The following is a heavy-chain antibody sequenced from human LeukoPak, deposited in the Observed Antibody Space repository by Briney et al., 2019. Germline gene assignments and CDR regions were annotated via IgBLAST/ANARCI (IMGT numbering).Heavy chain of an antibody. V-gene: IGHV3-21*01. CDR1: GFTFSSYS. CDR2: ISSSSSYI. J-gene: IGHJ4*02. D-gene: IGHD1-7*01. Sequence: GGSLRLSCAASGFTFSSYSMNWVRQAPGKGLEWVSSISSSSSYIYYADSVKGRFTISRDNANNSLYLQMNSLRAEDTAVNYCAREYNWNYVGLVSLGYWGQGTLVTVSS. CDR3: AREYNWNYVGLVSLGY.